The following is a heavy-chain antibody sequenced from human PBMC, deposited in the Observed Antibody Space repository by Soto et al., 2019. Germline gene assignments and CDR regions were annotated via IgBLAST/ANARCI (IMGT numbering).Heavy chain of an antibody. Sequence: GGSLRLSCAASGFTVSSNYMSWVRQAPGKGLEWVSVIYSGGSTYYADSVKGRFTISRDNSKNTLYLQMNSLRAEDTAVYYCARDSRYDILTGYFGMDVWGQGTRVTVSS. V-gene: IGHV3-53*01. J-gene: IGHJ6*02. CDR2: IYSGGST. CDR3: ARDSRYDILTGYFGMDV. D-gene: IGHD3-9*01. CDR1: GFTVSSNY.